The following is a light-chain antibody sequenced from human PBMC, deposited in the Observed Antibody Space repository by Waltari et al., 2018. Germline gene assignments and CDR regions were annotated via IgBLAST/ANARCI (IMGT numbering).Light chain of an antibody. CDR2: KAS. CDR1: QSISNY. Sequence: DIQMTQSPSTLSASVRDRVTITCRASQSISNYLAWYQQKPGKAPNLLIYKASILKSGVSSRFSGSGSGTQFTLTISSLQPGDFATYFCQQYNTYSSFGQGTKLEIK. V-gene: IGKV1-5*03. CDR3: QQYNTYSS. J-gene: IGKJ2*01.